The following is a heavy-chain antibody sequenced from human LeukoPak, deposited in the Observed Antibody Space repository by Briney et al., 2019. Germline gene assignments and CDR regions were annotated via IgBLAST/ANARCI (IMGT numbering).Heavy chain of an antibody. Sequence: SETLSLTCAVYGGSFSGYYWSWIRQPPGKGLEWIGEINHSGSTNYNPSLKSRVTISVDTSKNQFSLKLSSVTAADTAVYYCARAQLWFKTLGYWGQGTLVAVSS. CDR1: GGSFSGYY. D-gene: IGHD5-18*01. J-gene: IGHJ4*02. V-gene: IGHV4-34*01. CDR3: ARAQLWFKTLGY. CDR2: INHSGST.